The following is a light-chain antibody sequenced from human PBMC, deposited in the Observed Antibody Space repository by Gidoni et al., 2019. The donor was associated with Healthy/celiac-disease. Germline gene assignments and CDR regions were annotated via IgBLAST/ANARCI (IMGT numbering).Light chain of an antibody. Sequence: DIQMTQSPSSLSASVGDRVTITCRASQGISSYLNWYQQKPGKAPKLLIYAASSLQSGDPSRFSGSGSGTDFTLTISSLQPEDFATYYCQQSYSTPPTFGQGTKVEIK. V-gene: IGKV1-39*01. CDR2: AAS. CDR3: QQSYSTPPT. CDR1: QGISSY. J-gene: IGKJ1*01.